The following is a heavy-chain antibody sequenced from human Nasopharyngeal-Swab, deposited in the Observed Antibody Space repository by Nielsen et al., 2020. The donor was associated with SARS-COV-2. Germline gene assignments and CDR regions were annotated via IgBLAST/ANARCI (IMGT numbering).Heavy chain of an antibody. D-gene: IGHD6-13*01. Sequence: WIRQPPGKGLEYVSAISSNGGSTYYADSVKGRFTISRDNSKNTLYLQMNSLRAEDTAVYYCARRRGHSSSWHYDYYYYMDVWGKGTTVTVSS. V-gene: IGHV3-64*04. CDR3: ARRRGHSSSWHYDYYYYMDV. CDR2: ISSNGGST. J-gene: IGHJ6*03.